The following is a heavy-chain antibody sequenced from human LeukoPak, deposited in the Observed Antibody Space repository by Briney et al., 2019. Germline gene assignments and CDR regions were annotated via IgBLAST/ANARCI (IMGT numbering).Heavy chain of an antibody. D-gene: IGHD3-3*01. CDR3: ARDRSGDGDFWSGFYINWFDP. J-gene: IGHJ5*02. Sequence: GGSLRLSCAASGFTFITYSMNWVRQAPGKGLEWVSCISSTGSTIYYADSVKGRFTISRDNAKNSLYLQMNSLRAEDTAVYYCARDRSGDGDFWSGFYINWFDPWGQGTLVTVSS. V-gene: IGHV3-48*01. CDR2: ISSTGSTI. CDR1: GFTFITYS.